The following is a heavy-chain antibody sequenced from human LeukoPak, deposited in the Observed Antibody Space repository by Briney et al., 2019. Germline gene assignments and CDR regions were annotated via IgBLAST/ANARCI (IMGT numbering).Heavy chain of an antibody. CDR2: ISYDGSNK. V-gene: IGHV3-30*18. Sequence: PGGSLRLSCAASGFTFSSYGMHWVRQAPGKGLEWVAVISYDGSNKYYADSVKGRFTISRDNSKNTLYLQMNSLRAEDTAVYYCAKSLRFLEWLPYYYYYMDVWGKGTTVTVSS. J-gene: IGHJ6*03. CDR3: AKSLRFLEWLPYYYYYMDV. D-gene: IGHD3-3*01. CDR1: GFTFSSYG.